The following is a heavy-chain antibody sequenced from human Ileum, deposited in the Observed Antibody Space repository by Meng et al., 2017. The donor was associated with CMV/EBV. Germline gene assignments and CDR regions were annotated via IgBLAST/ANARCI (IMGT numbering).Heavy chain of an antibody. Sequence: GGSLRLSCTASGFTFSSYAMTWVRQAPGKGLEWVSIIGGSSDCTKYADSVKGRFTISRDNSKNTMYLQMNSLKTEDTAVYYCTTVRDEGGWGQGTLVTVSS. D-gene: IGHD3-16*01. CDR2: IGGSSDCT. J-gene: IGHJ4*02. CDR3: TTVRDEGG. CDR1: GFTFSSYA. V-gene: IGHV3-23*01.